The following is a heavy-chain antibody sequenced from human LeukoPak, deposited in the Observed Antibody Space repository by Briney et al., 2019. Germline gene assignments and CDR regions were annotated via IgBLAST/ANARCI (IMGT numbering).Heavy chain of an antibody. V-gene: IGHV1-18*01. Sequence: ASVKVSCKASGYTFSRYGINWVRQAPGQGLEWMGWISEYNGNTDYSQRLQGRITMTADTSTSTAFMELTSLRSDDTAVYFCARESTSWSFGYWGQGTLVTVS. CDR3: ARESTSWSFGY. CDR2: ISEYNGNT. J-gene: IGHJ4*02. CDR1: GYTFSRYG. D-gene: IGHD6-13*01.